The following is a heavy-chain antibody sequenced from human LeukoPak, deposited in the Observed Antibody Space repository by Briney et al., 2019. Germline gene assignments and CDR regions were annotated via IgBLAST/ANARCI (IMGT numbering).Heavy chain of an antibody. V-gene: IGHV4-38-2*02. CDR3: ARDSYYYDSSGYYHL. J-gene: IGHJ2*01. Sequence: SETLSLTCTVSGYSISSGYYWGWVRQPPGKGLEWIGSIYHSGSTYYNPSLKSRVTISVDTSKNQFSLKLSSVTAADTAVYYCARDSYYYDSSGYYHLWGRGTLVTVSS. D-gene: IGHD3-22*01. CDR1: GYSISSGYY. CDR2: IYHSGST.